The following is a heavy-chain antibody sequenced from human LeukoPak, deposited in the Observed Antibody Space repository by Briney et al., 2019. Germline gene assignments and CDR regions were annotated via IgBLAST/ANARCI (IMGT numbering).Heavy chain of an antibody. CDR1: GYTFSSYY. CDR3: ARLGQRDYGGNSAFDY. J-gene: IGHJ4*02. Sequence: ASVKVSCKASGYTFSSYYMHWVRQAPGQGLEWMGIINPSGGSTSYAQKFQGRVTMTRDTSTSTVYMELSSLRSEDTAVYYCARLGQRDYGGNSAFDYWGQGTLVTVSS. D-gene: IGHD4-23*01. CDR2: INPSGGST. V-gene: IGHV1-46*01.